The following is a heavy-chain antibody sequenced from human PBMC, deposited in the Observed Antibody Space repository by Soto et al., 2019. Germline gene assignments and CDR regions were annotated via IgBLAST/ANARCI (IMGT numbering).Heavy chain of an antibody. Sequence: ASVKVSCKASGYTFTTYVISWVRQAPGQGLEWLGWINTHNGNTNYAQNLQGRVIMTADTSTSIAYMELRSLRSDDTAIYYCTREGSAPYYYYGMDVWGQGTTVTVSS. J-gene: IGHJ6*02. V-gene: IGHV1-18*01. CDR2: INTHNGNT. CDR1: GYTFTTYV. CDR3: TREGSAPYYYYGMDV. D-gene: IGHD3-10*01.